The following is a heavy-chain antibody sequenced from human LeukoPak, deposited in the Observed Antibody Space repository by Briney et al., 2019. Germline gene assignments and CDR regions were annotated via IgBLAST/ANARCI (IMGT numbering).Heavy chain of an antibody. CDR2: INHSGST. CDR3: ASDGDPYYGMDV. V-gene: IGHV4-34*01. J-gene: IGHJ6*02. Sequence: PSETLSLTCAVYGGSFSGYYWSWIRQPPGKGLEWIGEINHSGSTNYNPSLKSRVTISVDTSKNQFSLKLSSVTAADTAVYYCASDGDPYYGMDVWGQGTTVTVSS. CDR1: GGSFSGYY.